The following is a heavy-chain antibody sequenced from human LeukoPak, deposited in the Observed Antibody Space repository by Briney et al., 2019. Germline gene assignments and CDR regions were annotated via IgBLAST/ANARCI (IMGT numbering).Heavy chain of an antibody. V-gene: IGHV3-30-3*01. CDR1: GFTFSSYA. CDR3: ARDNDSSGYSTGPVDY. J-gene: IGHJ4*02. D-gene: IGHD3-22*01. CDR2: ISYDGSNK. Sequence: PGKSLRLSCAASGFTFSSYAMHWVRQAPGKGLEWVAVISYDGSNKYYADSVKGRFTISRDNSKNTLYLQMNSLRAEDTAVYYCARDNDSSGYSTGPVDYWGQGTLVTVSS.